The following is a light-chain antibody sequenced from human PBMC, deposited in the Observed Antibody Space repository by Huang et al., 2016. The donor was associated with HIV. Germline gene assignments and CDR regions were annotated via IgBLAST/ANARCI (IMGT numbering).Light chain of an antibody. CDR3: QQYNSYSGT. CDR1: QSIGSW. V-gene: IGKV1-5*03. CDR2: KAS. Sequence: DIQMTQSPSTLSASVGDSVIITCRASQSIGSWLAWYQQKPGKAPKLLIYKASTLEGGVPSRFSGSGAGTEFTLTISSLQPDDFATYYCQQYNSYSGTFGPGTKVEIK. J-gene: IGKJ1*01.